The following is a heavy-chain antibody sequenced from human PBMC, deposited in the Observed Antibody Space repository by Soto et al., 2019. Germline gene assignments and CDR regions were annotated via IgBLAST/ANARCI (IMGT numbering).Heavy chain of an antibody. D-gene: IGHD3-10*01. CDR2: INHSGST. Sequence: QVQLQQWGAGLLKPSETLSLTCAVYGGSFSGYYWSWIRQPPGKGLDWLGEINHSGSTNYNPSLKRRVNRTVDTAKNQFSLKLSSVTAADKPVYYCRRKRSYYVSESYYRSRYFDYWGQGTLVTVSS. V-gene: IGHV4-34*01. J-gene: IGHJ4*02. CDR3: RRKRSYYVSESYYRSRYFDY. CDR1: GGSFSGYY.